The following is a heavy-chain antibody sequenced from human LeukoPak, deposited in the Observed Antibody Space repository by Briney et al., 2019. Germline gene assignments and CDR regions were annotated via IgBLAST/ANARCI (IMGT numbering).Heavy chain of an antibody. J-gene: IGHJ4*02. Sequence: SETLSLTCTVSGGSIRRSSXYWGWXRQPPXKGLEWIGYIYYSGSTNYKPSLKSRVPISVDTSENQLSLRLDSVTAADTAVYYCARRVVSTGGSLNYFDYWGQGTLVTVSS. CDR1: GGSIRRSSXY. CDR2: IYYSGST. D-gene: IGHD2-8*02. CDR3: ARRVVSTGGSLNYFDY. V-gene: IGHV4-61*05.